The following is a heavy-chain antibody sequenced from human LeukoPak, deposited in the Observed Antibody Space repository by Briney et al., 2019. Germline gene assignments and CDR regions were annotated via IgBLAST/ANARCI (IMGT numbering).Heavy chain of an antibody. CDR3: VRGADTGYSSDS. Sequence: GGSLRLSCVASGFTFSRYWMHWVRQAPGKGLVWVSRINSDGRSTNYADSVKGRFSISRDNAENTLYLQMNSLRVEDTAVYYCVRGADTGYSSDSWGQGTLVTVSS. V-gene: IGHV3-74*01. D-gene: IGHD3-9*01. CDR1: GFTFSRYW. J-gene: IGHJ4*02. CDR2: INSDGRST.